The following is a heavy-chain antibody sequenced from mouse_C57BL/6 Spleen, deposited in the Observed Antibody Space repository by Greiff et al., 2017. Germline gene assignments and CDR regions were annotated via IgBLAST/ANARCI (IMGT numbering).Heavy chain of an antibody. D-gene: IGHD1-1*01. CDR2: ISYDGCN. Sequence: EVQRVESGPGLVKPSPSLSLSCSVTGYSITSGYYWNWIRQFPGNKLEWMGYISYDGCNNYNPTLKSRISITRDTSKNQFFLKLNSVTTEDTATYYCASYGSSLWYFDVWGTGTTVTVSS. CDR1: GYSITSGYY. J-gene: IGHJ1*03. V-gene: IGHV3-6*01. CDR3: ASYGSSLWYFDV.